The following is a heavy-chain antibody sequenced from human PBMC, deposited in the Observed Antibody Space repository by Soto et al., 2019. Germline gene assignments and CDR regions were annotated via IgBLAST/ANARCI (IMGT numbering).Heavy chain of an antibody. V-gene: IGHV2-5*02. D-gene: IGHD2-21*02. CDR3: IQSRCGGDCLQSYASHSYYGMDV. Sequence: QITLKESGPTLVKPTQTLTLTCTFSGFSLSTSGVGVGWIRQPPGKALEWLALIYWDDDKRYSPSLRSRLTISKYTSKNLVVLTMSNIDPVEKATYYCIQSRCGGDCLQSYASHSYYGMDVWGQGTTVTGSS. J-gene: IGHJ6*02. CDR1: GFSLSTSGVG. CDR2: IYWDDDK.